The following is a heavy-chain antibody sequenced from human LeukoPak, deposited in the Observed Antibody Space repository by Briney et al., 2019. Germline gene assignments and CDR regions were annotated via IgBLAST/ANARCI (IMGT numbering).Heavy chain of an antibody. CDR3: ARLTTVTTPDY. J-gene: IGHJ4*02. CDR1: GGTFSSYA. D-gene: IGHD4-17*01. V-gene: IGHV1-69*04. CDR2: IIPILGIA. Sequence: SVKVSCKASGGTFSSYAISWVRQAPGQGLEWMGRIIPILGIANYAQKFQGRVTITADKSTSTAYMELSSLRSEDTAVYYCARLTTVTTPDYWGQGTLVTVSS.